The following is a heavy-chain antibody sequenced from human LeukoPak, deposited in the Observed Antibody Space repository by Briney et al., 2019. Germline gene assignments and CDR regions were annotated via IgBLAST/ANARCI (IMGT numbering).Heavy chain of an antibody. CDR1: GYTFTSYY. V-gene: IGHV1-46*01. Sequence: ASVKVSCKASGYTFTSYYMHWVRQAPGQGLEWMGIINPSGGSTSYAQKFQGRVTMTRDMSTSTVYMELSSLRSEDTAVYYCARGSPMYYYDSSGYGPFDYWGQGTLVTVSS. J-gene: IGHJ4*02. CDR3: ARGSPMYYYDSSGYGPFDY. CDR2: INPSGGST. D-gene: IGHD3-22*01.